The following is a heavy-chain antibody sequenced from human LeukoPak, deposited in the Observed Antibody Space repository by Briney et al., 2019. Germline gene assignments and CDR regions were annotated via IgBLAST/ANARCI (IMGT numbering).Heavy chain of an antibody. J-gene: IGHJ4*02. Sequence: ASVTVSCTASGYTFTIYDINWVRQATGQGLEWMGWMNPNSGNTGYAQKFQGRVTMTRNTSISTAYMELSSLRSEDTAVYYCARDRGGTGDFDYWGQGTLVTVSS. D-gene: IGHD1-1*01. CDR3: ARDRGGTGDFDY. CDR2: MNPNSGNT. CDR1: GYTFTIYD. V-gene: IGHV1-8*01.